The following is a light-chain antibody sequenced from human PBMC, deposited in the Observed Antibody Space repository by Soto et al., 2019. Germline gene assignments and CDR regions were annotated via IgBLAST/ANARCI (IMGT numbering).Light chain of an antibody. CDR2: GIS. J-gene: IGKJ5*01. Sequence: ELVLTQSPATLSVSPGEGATLSCRASQRVGSNFLAWYQQKPGQPPRLLIYGISTRAAGIPDRFSGSGSGTELTLTISSLQPEDFAVYYCQQHSQWPITFGQGTRLEIK. V-gene: IGKV3D-15*01. CDR1: QRVGSNF. CDR3: QQHSQWPIT.